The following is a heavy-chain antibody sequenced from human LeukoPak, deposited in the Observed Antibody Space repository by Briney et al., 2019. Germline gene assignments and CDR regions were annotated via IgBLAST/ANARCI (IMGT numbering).Heavy chain of an antibody. V-gene: IGHV4-34*01. CDR2: IKQIGST. Sequence: AETLSLTCEVYGGSFRDYYWGWIRQPPGKGLEWSGEIKQIGSTNYNPSLKSRVTISVDTSKNQLSLKLSSETAADTAVYYCARRKGGQPVVPSAKTWYFGLWGRGTLVTVSS. D-gene: IGHD2-21*01. CDR1: GGSFRDYY. CDR3: ARRKGGQPVVPSAKTWYFGL. J-gene: IGHJ2*01.